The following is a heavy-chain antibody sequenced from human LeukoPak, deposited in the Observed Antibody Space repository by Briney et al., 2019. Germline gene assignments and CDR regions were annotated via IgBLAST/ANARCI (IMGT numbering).Heavy chain of an antibody. J-gene: IGHJ3*01. CDR2: INTNTGNP. CDR3: ARLYWYYYDNGPGGSDAFDF. CDR1: GYTFTSYA. V-gene: IGHV7-4-1*02. Sequence: GASVKVSCKASGYTFTSYAMHWVRQAPGQGLEWMGWINTNTGNPTYAQDFTGRFVFSLDTSVSTAYLQISSLKAEDTAVYYCARLYWYYYDNGPGGSDAFDFWGQGTMVTVSS. D-gene: IGHD3-22*01.